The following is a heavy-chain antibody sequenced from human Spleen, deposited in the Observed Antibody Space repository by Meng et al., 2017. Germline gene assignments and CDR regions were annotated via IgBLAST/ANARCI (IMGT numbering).Heavy chain of an antibody. CDR1: GYSISSGYY. CDR3: ARILGVVGATGVFDY. J-gene: IGHJ4*02. D-gene: IGHD1-26*01. V-gene: IGHV4-38-2*02. Sequence: SETLSPTCTVSGYSISSGYYWGWIRQPPGKGLEWIGSIYHSGSTYYNPSLKSRVTISVDTSKNQFSLKLSSVTAADTAVYYCARILGVVGATGVFDYWGQGTLVTVSS. CDR2: IYHSGST.